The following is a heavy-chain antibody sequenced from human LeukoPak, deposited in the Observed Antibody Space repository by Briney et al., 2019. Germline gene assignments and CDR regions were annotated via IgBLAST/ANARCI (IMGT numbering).Heavy chain of an antibody. CDR3: ASAMVRGVIYYFDY. J-gene: IGHJ4*02. Sequence: GSLRLSCAASGFTFSSYAMSWVRQAPGKGLEWVSAISGSGGSTYYADSVKGRFTISRDNSKNTLYLQMNSLRAEDTAVYYCASAMVRGVIYYFDYWGQGTLVTVSS. CDR2: ISGSGGST. V-gene: IGHV3-23*01. D-gene: IGHD3-10*01. CDR1: GFTFSSYA.